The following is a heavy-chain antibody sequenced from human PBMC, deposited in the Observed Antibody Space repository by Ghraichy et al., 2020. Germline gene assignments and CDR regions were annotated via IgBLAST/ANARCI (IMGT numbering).Heavy chain of an antibody. D-gene: IGHD1-26*01. V-gene: IGHV1-3*01. CDR3: AGTSGSYSLDY. CDR1: GDTVTNYE. Sequence: ASVKVSCKAAGDTVTNYEIHWLRRAPGQRLEWMGWINAGNGNTKYSQKFQGRITIIRDTSASTAYMELSSLTSEDTALYYCAGTSGSYSLDYWGQGTQVTVSS. J-gene: IGHJ4*02. CDR2: INAGNGNT.